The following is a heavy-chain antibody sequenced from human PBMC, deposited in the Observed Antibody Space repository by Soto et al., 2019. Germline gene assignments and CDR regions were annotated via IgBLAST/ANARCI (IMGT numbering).Heavy chain of an antibody. J-gene: IGHJ4*02. CDR2: IYHSGST. CDR3: ASGRTTALDY. Sequence: QLQLQESGSELVKPSQTLSRTCAVSGGSIRSGGYSWSWIRQPPGKGLEWIGYIYHSGSTYYNPSLKSRVTISVDRSKNQFSLKLSSVTAADTAEYYCASGRTTALDYWGQGTLVTVFS. V-gene: IGHV4-30-2*01. CDR1: GGSIRSGGYS. D-gene: IGHD4-17*01.